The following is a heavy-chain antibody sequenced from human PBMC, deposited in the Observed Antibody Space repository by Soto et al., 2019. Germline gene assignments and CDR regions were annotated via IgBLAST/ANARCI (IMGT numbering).Heavy chain of an antibody. CDR1: GDTFGRFT. J-gene: IGHJ5*02. CDR2: IKPISDIT. CDR3: ARDPSTINKLIGVWFDP. V-gene: IGHV1-69*13. Sequence: SVKVSCKASGDTFGRFTINWVRQAPGQGLEWMGGIKPISDITNYAQRFRGRATFTADASTSTVYLELSSLRSEDTAMYYCARDPSTINKLIGVWFDPWGQGTLVTVSS. D-gene: IGHD4-4*01.